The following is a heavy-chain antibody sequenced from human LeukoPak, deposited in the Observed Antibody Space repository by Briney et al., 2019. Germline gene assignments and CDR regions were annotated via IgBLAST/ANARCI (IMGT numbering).Heavy chain of an antibody. CDR1: GFTFSSYG. D-gene: IGHD3-16*01. V-gene: IGHV3-33*06. Sequence: PGRSLRLSCAASGFTFSSYGMHWVRQAPGKGLEWVAVIWYDGSNKYYADSVKGRFTISRDNSKNTLYLQMNSLRAEDTAVYYCAKDRPTYGYFDYWGQGTLVTVSS. J-gene: IGHJ4*02. CDR3: AKDRPTYGYFDY. CDR2: IWYDGSNK.